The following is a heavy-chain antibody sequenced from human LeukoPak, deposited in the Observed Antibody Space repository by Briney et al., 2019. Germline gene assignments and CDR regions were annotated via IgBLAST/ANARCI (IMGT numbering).Heavy chain of an antibody. CDR3: ARLPGGY. CDR2: MHYSGNT. V-gene: IGHV4-39*01. J-gene: IGHJ4*02. D-gene: IGHD1-26*01. CDR1: GGSLSSTSSY. Sequence: SETLSLTCTVSGGSLSSTSSYWGWIRQPPGKGLEWIGYMHYSGNTNYNSSLKSRVTISFDTSKNQFSLNLISATAADTAVYYCARLPGGYWGQGTLVIVSS.